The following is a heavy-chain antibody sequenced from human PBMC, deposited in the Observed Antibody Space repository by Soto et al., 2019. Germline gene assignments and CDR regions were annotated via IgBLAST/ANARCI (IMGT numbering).Heavy chain of an antibody. CDR1: GGTFSSYA. V-gene: IGHV1-69*01. D-gene: IGHD5-12*01. J-gene: IGHJ4*02. CDR2: IIPIFGTA. CDR3: ARSLPGRYGYPDASGDFDY. Sequence: QVQLVQSGAEVKKPGSSVKVSCKASGGTFSSYAISWVRQAPGQGLEWMGGIIPIFGTANYAQKFQGRVTITADESTSTAYMELSSLRSEDTAVYYCARSLPGRYGYPDASGDFDYWGQGTLVTVSS.